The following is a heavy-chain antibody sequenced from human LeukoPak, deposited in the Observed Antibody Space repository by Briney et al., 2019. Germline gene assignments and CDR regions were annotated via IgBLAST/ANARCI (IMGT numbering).Heavy chain of an antibody. CDR3: AASASWAPMPFS. J-gene: IGHJ5*02. Sequence: SETLSLTCTVSAGSISSYYCNWIRQPPGKELEWVAYICCRGSSKYNPSLKSRLPIPVETSKNQFSLKLISVTTADTAGFYFAASASWAPMPFSWGQGSLVTVSS. D-gene: IGHD2-2*01. CDR2: ICCRGSS. CDR1: AGSISSYY. V-gene: IGHV4-59*08.